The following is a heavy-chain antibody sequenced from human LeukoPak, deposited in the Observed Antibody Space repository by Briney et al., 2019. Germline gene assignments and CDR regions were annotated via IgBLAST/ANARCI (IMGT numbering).Heavy chain of an antibody. CDR2: IWYDEITK. Sequence: PGGSLRLSCVASGFTFRSYGIHWVRQAPSKGLEWLAFIWYDEITKDYADSVKGRFTISRDNSKNTLYLQMNSLRAEDTAVYYCAKGGDYANWGQGTQVTVSS. CDR3: AKGGDYAN. D-gene: IGHD4-17*01. V-gene: IGHV3-30*02. J-gene: IGHJ4*02. CDR1: GFTFRSYG.